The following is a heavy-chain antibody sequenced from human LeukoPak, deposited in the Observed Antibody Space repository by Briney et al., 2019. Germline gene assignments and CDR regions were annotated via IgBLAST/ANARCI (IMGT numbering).Heavy chain of an antibody. Sequence: HLGTLSLTCTVSRASISGGTYYWGCIRQPPGEGWEWIGSIYYIGRTYDNPSLKSRVTISVDTSKSQFSLKLSAVSAADTGVYYCARGGGGGGAFDYWGQGTLVTVSS. CDR1: RASISGGTYY. J-gene: IGHJ4*02. CDR2: IYYIGRT. V-gene: IGHV4-39*01. D-gene: IGHD3-16*01. CDR3: ARGGGGGGAFDY.